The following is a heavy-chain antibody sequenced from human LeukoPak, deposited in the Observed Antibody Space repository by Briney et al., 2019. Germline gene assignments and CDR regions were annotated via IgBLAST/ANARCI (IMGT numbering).Heavy chain of an antibody. V-gene: IGHV3-13*04. J-gene: IGHJ4*02. CDR1: GFTFSAYD. CDR2: IGPPGDT. Sequence: GGSLRLSCAASGFTFSAYDMHWVRQTTGKGLEWVSGIGPPGDTFYPGSVKGRFTISRENAKNFLYLQTNSLRAGDTAVYYCARRAAGGTYFDYWGQGTLVTVSS. CDR3: ARRAAGGTYFDY. D-gene: IGHD6-13*01.